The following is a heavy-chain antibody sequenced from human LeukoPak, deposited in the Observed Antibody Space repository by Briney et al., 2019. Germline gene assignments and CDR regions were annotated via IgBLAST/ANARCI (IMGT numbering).Heavy chain of an antibody. J-gene: IGHJ4*02. Sequence: ASVKVSCKASGYTFTRYGITWVRQAPGQGLEWMGIINPSGGSTSYAQKFQGRVTMTRDTSTSTVYMELSSLRSEDTAVYYCARDFRYYAFFDYWGQGTLVTVSS. CDR2: INPSGGST. CDR1: GYTFTRYG. D-gene: IGHD2-2*01. CDR3: ARDFRYYAFFDY. V-gene: IGHV1-46*01.